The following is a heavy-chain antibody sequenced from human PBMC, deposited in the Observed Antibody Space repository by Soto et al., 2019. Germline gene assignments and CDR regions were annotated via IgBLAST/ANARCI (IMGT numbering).Heavy chain of an antibody. V-gene: IGHV1-18*01. CDR3: ARGGQQLPRNFDY. CDR1: GYTFSSYG. Sequence: QVQLVQSGAEVKKPGASVKVSCKASGYTFSSYGISWVRQAPGQGLDWMGWISGYNGNTNYVQNFQGRVTMTTDTPTSTAYMELRNLRSDDTAVYYCARGGQQLPRNFDYWGQGALVTVSS. J-gene: IGHJ4*02. CDR2: ISGYNGNT. D-gene: IGHD1-1*01.